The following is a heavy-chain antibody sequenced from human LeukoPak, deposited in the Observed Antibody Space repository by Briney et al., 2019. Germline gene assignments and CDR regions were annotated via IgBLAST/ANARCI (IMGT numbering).Heavy chain of an antibody. V-gene: IGHV4-39*01. Sequence: PSETLSLTCTVSGGSMIRTDYYWGWIRQPPGKGLEWIGSIYHSGSTYYNPSLESRVSVSVDTSKNQFSLKLSSVTAADTAVYYCARHDLNWDPFDYWGQGTLVTVSS. CDR2: IYHSGST. D-gene: IGHD7-27*01. CDR1: GGSMIRTDYY. CDR3: ARHDLNWDPFDY. J-gene: IGHJ4*02.